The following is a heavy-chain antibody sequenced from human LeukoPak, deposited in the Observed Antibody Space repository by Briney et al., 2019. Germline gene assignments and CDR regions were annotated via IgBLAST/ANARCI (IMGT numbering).Heavy chain of an antibody. J-gene: IGHJ6*02. CDR2: IYHSGIT. V-gene: IGHV4-4*02. CDR3: ARDRSTVDYYGLDV. D-gene: IGHD4-11*01. Sequence: SGTPSLTCAVSGGSISSSNWWSWIRQPPEKGLEYIGYIYHSGITFYNPSLRSRVTVSIDTSKNQFSLKLSSVTAADTAMYYCARDRSTVDYYGLDVWGQGTTVIVSS. CDR1: GGSISSSNW.